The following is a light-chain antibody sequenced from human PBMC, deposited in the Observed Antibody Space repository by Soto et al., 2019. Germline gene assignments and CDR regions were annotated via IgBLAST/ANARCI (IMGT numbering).Light chain of an antibody. CDR2: ECS. CDR3: SSYASSTTPYV. CDR1: SSDVGSYNL. J-gene: IGLJ1*01. V-gene: IGLV2-14*02. Sequence: QSALTQPASVSGSPGQSITISCTGTSSDVGSYNLVSWYQQHPGKAPKLMIYECSKRPSAVSNRFSGSKSGNTASLAISGLQAEDEADYYCSSYASSTTPYVFGTGTKLTVL.